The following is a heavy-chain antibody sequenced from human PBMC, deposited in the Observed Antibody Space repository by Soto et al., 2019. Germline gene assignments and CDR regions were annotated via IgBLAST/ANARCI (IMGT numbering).Heavy chain of an antibody. CDR2: IYHSGST. CDR1: GGSISSSNW. J-gene: IGHJ4*02. CDR3: ARSASMYSSSYPHYFDY. D-gene: IGHD6-6*01. V-gene: IGHV4-4*02. Sequence: LSLTCAVSGGSISSSNWWSWVRQPPGKGLEWIGEIYHSGSTNYNPSLKSRVTISVDKSKNQFSLKLSSVTAADTAVYYCARSASMYSSSYPHYFDYWGQGTLVTVSS.